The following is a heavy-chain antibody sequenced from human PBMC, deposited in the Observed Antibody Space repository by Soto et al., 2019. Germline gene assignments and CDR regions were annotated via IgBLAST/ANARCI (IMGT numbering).Heavy chain of an antibody. V-gene: IGHV4-34*01. CDR3: AGEKRITIFGVVTHYYYYGMDV. Sequence: SETLSLTCAVYGGSFSGYYWSWIRQPPGKGLEWIGEINHSGSTNYNPSLKSRVTISVDTSKNQFSLKLSSVTAADTAVYYCAGEKRITIFGVVTHYYYYGMDVWGQGTTVTVSS. J-gene: IGHJ6*02. CDR2: INHSGST. D-gene: IGHD3-3*01. CDR1: GGSFSGYY.